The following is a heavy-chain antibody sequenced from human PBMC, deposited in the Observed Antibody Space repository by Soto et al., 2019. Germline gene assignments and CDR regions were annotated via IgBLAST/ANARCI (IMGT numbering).Heavy chain of an antibody. D-gene: IGHD2-21*01. J-gene: IGHJ4*02. CDR3: VRGGGGGLFEH. CDR1: GFPFNDYY. Sequence: GGSLRLSCATSGFPFNDYYMTWIRQAPGKGLEWLSHISPKSTFRNYADSVEGRFTISRDNTESSLFLQMNSLGVDDTAVYSCVRGGGGGLFEHWGQGVLVTVPQ. CDR2: ISPKSTFR. V-gene: IGHV3-11*06.